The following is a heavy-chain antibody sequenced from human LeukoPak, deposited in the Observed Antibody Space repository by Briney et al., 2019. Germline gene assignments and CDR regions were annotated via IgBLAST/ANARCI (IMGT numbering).Heavy chain of an antibody. CDR2: INPNSGGT. CDR3: ARDYSPIPITMIEAAWFDP. J-gene: IGHJ5*02. D-gene: IGHD3-22*01. V-gene: IGHV1-2*02. CDR1: GYTFTGYY. Sequence: GASVTVSCTASGYTFTGYYMHWVRQAPGQGLEWMGWINPNSGGTNYAQKFQGRVTMTRDTSISTAYMELSRLRSDDTAVYYCARDYSPIPITMIEAAWFDPWGQGTLVTVSS.